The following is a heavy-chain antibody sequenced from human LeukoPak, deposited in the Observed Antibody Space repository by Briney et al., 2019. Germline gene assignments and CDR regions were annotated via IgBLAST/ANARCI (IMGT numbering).Heavy chain of an antibody. CDR1: GGTFRSNA. CDR3: ARGWLAETTVVTPYNY. Sequence: GASVKVSCKASGGTFRSNAISWVRQAPGQGLEWMGGITPIFGTANYAQKFQGRVTITAVESMSTAYMELSSLRSEDTAVYYCARGWLAETTVVTPYNYWDQGTLVTVSS. CDR2: ITPIFGTA. J-gene: IGHJ4*02. D-gene: IGHD4-23*01. V-gene: IGHV1-69*13.